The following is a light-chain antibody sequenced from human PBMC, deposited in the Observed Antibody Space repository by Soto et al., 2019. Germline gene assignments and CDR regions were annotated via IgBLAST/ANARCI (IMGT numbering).Light chain of an antibody. J-gene: IGLJ2*01. V-gene: IGLV2-14*01. CDR1: SSDFGGYNY. Sequence: QSALTQPASVSGSPGQSITISCTGTSSDFGGYNYVSWYQHHPGKAPKLMIHEVSNRPSGVSTRFSGSKSGNTASLTISGLPAEDAAAYYCNSWGVFGGGTKLTVL. CDR2: EVS. CDR3: NSWGV.